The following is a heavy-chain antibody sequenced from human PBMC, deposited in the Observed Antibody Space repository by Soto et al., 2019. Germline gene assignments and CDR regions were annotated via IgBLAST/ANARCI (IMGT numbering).Heavy chain of an antibody. CDR3: AKVRGPSTTYYITIFGVDN. D-gene: IGHD3-3*01. J-gene: IGHJ4*02. V-gene: IGHV3-23*01. CDR2: ISGSGGST. CDR1: GFTFSSYA. Sequence: EVQLLESGGGLVQPGGSLRLSCAASGFTFSSYAMSWVRQAPGKGLEWVSAISGSGGSTYYADSVKGRFTISRDNSKNTLYLQMNSLRAEDTDVYYSAKVRGPSTTYYITIFGVDNWGQGTLVTVSS.